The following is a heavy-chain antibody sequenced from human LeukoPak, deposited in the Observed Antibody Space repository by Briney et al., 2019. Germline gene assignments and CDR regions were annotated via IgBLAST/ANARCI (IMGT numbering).Heavy chain of an antibody. Sequence: PGRSLRLSCAASGFTFSSYGMHWVRQAPGKGLEWVAVISYDGSNKYYADSVNGRFTISRDNSKNTLYLQMNSLRAEDTAVYYCAKSGHGSGSYYSPKGYYYGMDVWGKGTTVTVSS. V-gene: IGHV3-30*18. CDR3: AKSGHGSGSYYSPKGYYYGMDV. J-gene: IGHJ6*04. CDR2: ISYDGSNK. CDR1: GFTFSSYG. D-gene: IGHD3-10*01.